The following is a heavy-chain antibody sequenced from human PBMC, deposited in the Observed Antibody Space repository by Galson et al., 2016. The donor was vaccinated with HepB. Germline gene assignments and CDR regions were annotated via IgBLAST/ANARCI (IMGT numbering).Heavy chain of an antibody. Sequence: ETLSLTCAVSGGSFSGFYWNWIRHSPRKGLEWLGEINHRGITYYNPSLKSRVTISVDTSKNQFSLKLSSVTAADTAVYYCAREELGWLSGNFDYWGQGTLVTVSS. CDR1: GGSFSGFY. CDR2: INHRGIT. D-gene: IGHD3-10*01. V-gene: IGHV4-34*01. CDR3: AREELGWLSGNFDY. J-gene: IGHJ4*02.